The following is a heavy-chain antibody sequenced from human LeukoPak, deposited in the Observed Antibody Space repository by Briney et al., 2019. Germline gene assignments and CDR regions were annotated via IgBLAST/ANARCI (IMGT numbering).Heavy chain of an antibody. CDR2: IAHHGNNK. CDR3: AKDGSWSCTD. Sequence: RGSLRLSSGASGFTFSSSAMHWVRQGPGKGLEWVAYIAHHGNNKYYADSVKGRFTISRDNSKGSLYLQMNSLKADDTAVYYCAKDGSWSCTDWGQGTLVRVSS. J-gene: IGHJ4*02. V-gene: IGHV3-30*02. CDR1: GFTFSSSA. D-gene: IGHD2-8*02.